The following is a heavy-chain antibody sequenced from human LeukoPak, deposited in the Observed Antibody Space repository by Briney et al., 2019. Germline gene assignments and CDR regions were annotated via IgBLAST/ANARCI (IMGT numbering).Heavy chain of an antibody. J-gene: IGHJ4*02. CDR2: VFRDGST. CDR1: GFAVNSYY. CDR3: ATETWKD. D-gene: IGHD1-1*01. Sequence: GESLRLSCAASGFAVNSYYMSWVRQAPGKGLEWVSAVFRDGSTSHADSVKGRFTISRDNSRNTVYLQMNSLRAEDTAVYYCATETWKDWGQGTLATVSS. V-gene: IGHV3-53*01.